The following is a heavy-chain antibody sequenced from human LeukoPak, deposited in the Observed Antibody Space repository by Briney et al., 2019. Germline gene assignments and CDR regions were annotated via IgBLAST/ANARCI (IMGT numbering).Heavy chain of an antibody. D-gene: IGHD6-19*01. J-gene: IGHJ4*02. CDR2: ISGSGGST. V-gene: IGHV3-23*01. CDR1: GFTFSSYS. Sequence: GGSLRLSCAASGFTFSSYSMNWVRQAPGKGLEWVSAISGSGGSTYYADSVKGRFTISRDNSKNTLYLQMYSLRAEDTAVYYCAKVYGSGWFYYFDYWGQGTLVTVSS. CDR3: AKVYGSGWFYYFDY.